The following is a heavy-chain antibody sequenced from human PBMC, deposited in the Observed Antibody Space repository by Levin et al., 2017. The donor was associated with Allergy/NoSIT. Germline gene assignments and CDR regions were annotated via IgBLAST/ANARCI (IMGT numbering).Heavy chain of an antibody. Sequence: SETLSLTCTVSGGSVSSGSYYWSWIRQPPGKGLEWIGYIYYSGSTNYNPSLKSRVTISVDTSKNQFSLKLSSVTAADTAVYYCAGVAPGYADAFDIWGQGTMVTVSS. V-gene: IGHV4-61*01. J-gene: IGHJ3*02. D-gene: IGHD2-2*01. CDR1: GGSVSSGSYY. CDR2: IYYSGST. CDR3: AGVAPGYADAFDI.